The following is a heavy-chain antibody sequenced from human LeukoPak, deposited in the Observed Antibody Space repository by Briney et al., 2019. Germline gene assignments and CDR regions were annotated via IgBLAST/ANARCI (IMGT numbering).Heavy chain of an antibody. D-gene: IGHD3-22*01. CDR3: ARVDTYYYDSSGPNDY. Sequence: PGGSLRLSCAASGFTLSSYSMNWVRQAPGKGLEWVSSISSSSSYIYYADSVKGRFTISRDNAKNSLYLQMNSLRAEDTAVYYCARVDTYYYDSSGPNDYWGQGTLVTVSS. V-gene: IGHV3-21*01. CDR1: GFTLSSYS. J-gene: IGHJ4*02. CDR2: ISSSSSYI.